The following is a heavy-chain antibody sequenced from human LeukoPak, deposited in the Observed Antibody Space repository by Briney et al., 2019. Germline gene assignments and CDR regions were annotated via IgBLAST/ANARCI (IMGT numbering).Heavy chain of an antibody. CDR3: AKDLLFDRLTGFDY. CDR2: ISDSDGST. Sequence: GGSLRLSCAASGFTFSSYPMSWVRQAPGKGLEWVSAISDSDGSTYYADSVKGRFTISRDNSKNTLYLQMVSLRAEDTAVYYCAKDLLFDRLTGFDYWGQGTLVTVSS. D-gene: IGHD3-10*01. J-gene: IGHJ4*02. V-gene: IGHV3-23*01. CDR1: GFTFSSYP.